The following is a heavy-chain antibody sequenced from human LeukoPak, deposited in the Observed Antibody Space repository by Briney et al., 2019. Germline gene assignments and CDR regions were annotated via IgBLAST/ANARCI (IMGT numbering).Heavy chain of an antibody. J-gene: IGHJ4*02. Sequence: GGSLRLSCAASGFTFSSYAMSWVRQAPGKGLEWVSIIYGADGTYYADSVKGRFTISRDNSKNTLYLQMNSLRPEDTAVYYCPRDGLLGATNPFDYWGQGTLVTVSS. CDR1: GFTFSSYA. D-gene: IGHD1-26*01. V-gene: IGHV3-66*01. CDR3: PRDGLLGATNPFDY. CDR2: IYGADGT.